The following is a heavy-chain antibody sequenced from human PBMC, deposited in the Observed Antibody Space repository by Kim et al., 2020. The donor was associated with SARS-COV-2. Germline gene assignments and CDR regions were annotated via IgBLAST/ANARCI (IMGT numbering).Heavy chain of an antibody. V-gene: IGHV4-59*13. CDR1: GGSISSYY. J-gene: IGHJ5*02. CDR3: ARIGYYDFWSGSPPGWFDP. CDR2: IYYSGST. D-gene: IGHD3-3*01. Sequence: SATLSLTCTVSGGSISSYYWSWIRQPPGKGLEWIGYIYYSGSTNYNPSLKSRVTISVDTSKNQFSLKLSSVTAADTAVYYCARIGYYDFWSGSPPGWFDPWGQGDRVTVSS.